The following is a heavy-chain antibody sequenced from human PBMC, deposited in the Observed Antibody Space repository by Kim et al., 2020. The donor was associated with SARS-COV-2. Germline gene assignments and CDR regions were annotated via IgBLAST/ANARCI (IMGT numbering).Heavy chain of an antibody. J-gene: IGHJ5*02. Sequence: KFCAGSVRGRFTISRDNSKNTLYLQMVSLGVEDTAVYYCARSRDGHTQGLSWGQGTLVTVSP. CDR2: K. V-gene: IGHV3-33*01. D-gene: IGHD2-21*02. CDR3: ARSRDGHTQGLS.